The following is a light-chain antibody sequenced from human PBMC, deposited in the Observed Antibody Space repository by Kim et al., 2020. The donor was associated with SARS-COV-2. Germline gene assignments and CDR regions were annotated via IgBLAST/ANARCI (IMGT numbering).Light chain of an antibody. CDR2: KND. V-gene: IGLV1-44*01. CDR3: AAWDDSLNGLWV. Sequence: QRVTISCSGSYSNIGSNSVNWYQQLPGTAPKLIIYKNDQRPSGVPDRFSGSTSGTSASLAISGLQSEDEAHYYCAAWDDSLNGLWVFGGGTQLTVL. J-gene: IGLJ3*02. CDR1: YSNIGSNS.